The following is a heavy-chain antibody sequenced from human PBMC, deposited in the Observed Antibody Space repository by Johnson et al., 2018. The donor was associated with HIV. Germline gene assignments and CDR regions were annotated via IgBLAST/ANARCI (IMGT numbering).Heavy chain of an antibody. Sequence: MLLVESGGGVVRPGGSLRLSCAASGFTFDDHGMSWVRQGSGKGLEWVSAISGSGGSTYYADSVKGRFTISRDNSKNTLYLQMNSLRAEDTAVYYCARDSDKWELRPGAFDIWGQGTMVTVSS. CDR3: ARDSDKWELRPGAFDI. CDR2: ISGSGGST. D-gene: IGHD1-26*01. J-gene: IGHJ3*02. V-gene: IGHV3-23*04. CDR1: GFTFDDHG.